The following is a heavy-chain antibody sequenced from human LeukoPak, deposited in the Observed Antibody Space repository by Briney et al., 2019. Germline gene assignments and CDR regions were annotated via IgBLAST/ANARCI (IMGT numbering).Heavy chain of an antibody. D-gene: IGHD4-17*01. Sequence: GGSLRLSCSVSGFTFSSYSMNWVRQAPGKGLQWVSSISGGGSYIFYADSVEGRFSVSRDNAKNSVFLQMNSLRAEDTAVYYCARGLGDYNAFDVWGHGTRVTVAS. CDR2: ISGGGSYI. V-gene: IGHV3-21*01. CDR1: GFTFSSYS. CDR3: ARGLGDYNAFDV. J-gene: IGHJ3*01.